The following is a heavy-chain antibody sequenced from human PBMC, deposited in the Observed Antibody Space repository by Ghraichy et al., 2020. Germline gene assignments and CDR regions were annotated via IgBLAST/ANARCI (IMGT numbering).Heavy chain of an antibody. J-gene: IGHJ4*02. CDR1: GFTFSSYG. D-gene: IGHD1-26*01. CDR2: ISYDGSNK. V-gene: IGHV3-30*18. CDR3: AKELEAYSGSYILLD. Sequence: GGSLRLSCAASGFTFSSYGMHWVRQAPGKGLEWVAVISYDGSNKYYADSVKGRFTISRDNSKNTLYLQMNSLRAEDTAVYYCAKELEAYSGSYILLDWGQGTLVTVSS.